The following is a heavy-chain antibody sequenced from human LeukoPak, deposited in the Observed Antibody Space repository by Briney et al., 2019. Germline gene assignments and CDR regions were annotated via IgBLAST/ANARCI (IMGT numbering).Heavy chain of an antibody. CDR1: GLTFRNAW. CDR2: ISGSGGST. CDR3: ASYDSSGYYHYFDY. V-gene: IGHV3-23*01. J-gene: IGHJ4*02. D-gene: IGHD3-22*01. Sequence: GGSLRLSCAASGLTFRNAWMSWVRQAPGKGLEWVSAISGSGGSTYYADSVKGRFTISRDNSKNTLYLQMNSLRAEDTAVYYCASYDSSGYYHYFDYWGQGTLVTVSS.